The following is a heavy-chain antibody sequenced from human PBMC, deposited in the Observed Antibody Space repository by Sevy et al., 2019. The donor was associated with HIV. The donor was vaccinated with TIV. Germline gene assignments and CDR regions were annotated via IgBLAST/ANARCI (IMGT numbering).Heavy chain of an antibody. Sequence: ASVKVSCKASGYTFTSYGISWVRQAPGQGLEWMGWISAYNGNTNYAQKLQGRVTMTTDTSTSTAYMELRSLRSDDTAVYYCARSPEKYYYDSSGYYDAFDIWGQGTMVTVSS. V-gene: IGHV1-18*01. CDR1: GYTFTSYG. CDR3: ARSPEKYYYDSSGYYDAFDI. D-gene: IGHD3-22*01. J-gene: IGHJ3*02. CDR2: ISAYNGNT.